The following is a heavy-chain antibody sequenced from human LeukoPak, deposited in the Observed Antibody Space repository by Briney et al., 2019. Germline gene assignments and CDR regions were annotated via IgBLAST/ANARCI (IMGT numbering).Heavy chain of an antibody. J-gene: IGHJ6*02. CDR1: GGSISSSSYY. Sequence: SETLSLTCTVSGGSISSSSYYWGWIRQPPGKGLEWIGSIFYSVSTYYNPSLNSRVTISVDTSKNQSYLKLSSVTAADTAVYYCARLGTGSGSRTYYYGMDVWGQGTMVTVSS. CDR3: ARLGTGSGSRTYYYGMDV. V-gene: IGHV4-39*01. CDR2: IFYSVST. D-gene: IGHD3-10*01.